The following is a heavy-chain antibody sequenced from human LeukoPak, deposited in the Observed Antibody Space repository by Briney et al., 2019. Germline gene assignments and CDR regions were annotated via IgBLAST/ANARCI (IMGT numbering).Heavy chain of an antibody. Sequence: GGSLRLSCAASGFTFSSYSMKWVRQAPGKGLEWVSSISSSSSYIYYADSVKGRFTISRDNAKNSLYLQMNSLRAEDTAVYYCASGYDSSGYYYNYWGQGTLVTVSS. CDR2: ISSSSSYI. CDR1: GFTFSSYS. D-gene: IGHD3-22*01. J-gene: IGHJ4*02. CDR3: ASGYDSSGYYYNY. V-gene: IGHV3-21*01.